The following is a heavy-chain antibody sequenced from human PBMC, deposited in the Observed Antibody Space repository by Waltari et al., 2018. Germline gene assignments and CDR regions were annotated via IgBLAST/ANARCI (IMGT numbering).Heavy chain of an antibody. CDR3: ASHSSGFNPFDY. Sequence: QVQLVQSGAEVKKPGSSVKVSCKASGGTFSSYAISWVRQAPGQGLEWMGRIIPILGTANYAQKFQGRVTIPADKSTSTAYMELSSLRSEDTAVYYCASHSSGFNPFDYWGQGTLVTVSS. D-gene: IGHD6-19*01. J-gene: IGHJ4*02. CDR2: IIPILGTA. CDR1: GGTFSSYA. V-gene: IGHV1-69*08.